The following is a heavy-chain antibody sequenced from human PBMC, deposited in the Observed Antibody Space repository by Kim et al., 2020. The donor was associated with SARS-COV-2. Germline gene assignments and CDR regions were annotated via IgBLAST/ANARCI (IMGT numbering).Heavy chain of an antibody. D-gene: IGHD6-13*01. CDR1: GFTFSSYG. CDR3: ALDWGAYSSSWNPGFDY. Sequence: GGSLRLSCAASGFTFSSYGMHWVRQAPGKGLEWVAVISYDGSNKYYADSVKGRFTISRDNSKNTLYLQMNSLRAEDTAVYYCALDWGAYSSSWNPGFDYWGQGTLVTVSS. CDR2: ISYDGSNK. V-gene: IGHV3-33*05. J-gene: IGHJ4*02.